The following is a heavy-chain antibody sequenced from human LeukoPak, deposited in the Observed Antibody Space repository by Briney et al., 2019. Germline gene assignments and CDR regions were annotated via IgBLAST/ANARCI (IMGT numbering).Heavy chain of an antibody. D-gene: IGHD3-16*01. CDR3: AREYYDYVWGSYPLYYFDY. CDR1: GFTFSSYW. CDR2: IKQDGSEK. Sequence: GGSLRLSRAASGFTFSSYWMSWVRQAPGKGLEWVANIKQDGSEKYYVDSVKGRFTISRDNAKNSLYLQMNSLRAEDTAVYYCAREYYDYVWGSYPLYYFDYWGQGTLVTVSS. J-gene: IGHJ4*02. V-gene: IGHV3-7*01.